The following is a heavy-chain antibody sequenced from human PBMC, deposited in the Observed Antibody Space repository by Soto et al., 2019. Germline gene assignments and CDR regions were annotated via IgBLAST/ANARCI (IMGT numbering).Heavy chain of an antibody. J-gene: IGHJ4*02. CDR1: GITFSSYS. V-gene: IGHV3-21*01. Sequence: GGSLRISCAASGITFSSYSMNWVRQAPGKGLEWVSSISSSSSYIYYADSVKGRFTISRDNAKNSLYLQMNSLRAEDTAVYYCARDRSDIVVVPAYDYWGQGTLVTVSS. CDR3: ARDRSDIVVVPAYDY. D-gene: IGHD2-2*01. CDR2: ISSSSSYI.